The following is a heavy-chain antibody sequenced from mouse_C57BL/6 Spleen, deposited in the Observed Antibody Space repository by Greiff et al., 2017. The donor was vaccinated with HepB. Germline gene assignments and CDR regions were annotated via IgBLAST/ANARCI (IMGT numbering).Heavy chain of an antibody. CDR3: ARGTTVVSDY. V-gene: IGHV1-26*01. Sequence: VQLQQSGPELVKPGASVKISCKASGYTFTDYYMNWVKQSHGKSLEWIGDSNPNNGGTSYNQKFKGKATLTVDKSSSTAYMELRSLTSEDSAVYYCARGTTVVSDYWGQGTTLTVSS. D-gene: IGHD1-1*01. J-gene: IGHJ2*01. CDR1: GYTFTDYY. CDR2: SNPNNGGT.